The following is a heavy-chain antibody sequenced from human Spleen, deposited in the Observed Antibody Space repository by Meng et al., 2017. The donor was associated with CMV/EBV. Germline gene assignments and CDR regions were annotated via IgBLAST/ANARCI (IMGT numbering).Heavy chain of an antibody. D-gene: IGHD1-26*01. J-gene: IGHJ4*02. V-gene: IGHV6-1*01. CDR1: GDSVSSNSAA. CDR3: ARVLGGSYWDYFDY. CDR2: TYYRSKWYN. Sequence: QVRLHQAGPGLVKPSPTPSLTCAISGDSVSSNSAAWNWIRQSPTRGLEWLGRTYYRSKWYNGYAVSVKSRITNNPDTSKNQFSLKLSSVTAADTAVYYCARVLGGSYWDYFDYWGQGTLVTVSS.